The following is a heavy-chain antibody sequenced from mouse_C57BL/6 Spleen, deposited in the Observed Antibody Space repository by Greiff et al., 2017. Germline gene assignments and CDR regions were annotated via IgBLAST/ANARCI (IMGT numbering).Heavy chain of an antibody. D-gene: IGHD1-1*01. CDR2: INPNNGGT. V-gene: IGHV1-22*01. CDR3: ARWGYYGSSPYAMDY. CDR1: GYTFTDYN. Sequence: EVQLQQSGPELVKPGASVKMSCKASGYTFTDYNMHWVKQSHGKSLEWIGYINPNNGGTSYNQKFKGKATLTVNKSSSTAYMELRSLTSEDSAVYYGARWGYYGSSPYAMDYWGQGTSVTVSS. J-gene: IGHJ4*01.